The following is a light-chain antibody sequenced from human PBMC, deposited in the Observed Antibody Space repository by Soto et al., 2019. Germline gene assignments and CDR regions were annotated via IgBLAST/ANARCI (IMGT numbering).Light chain of an antibody. Sequence: QSVLTQPASVSGSPGQSITISCTGTSSDVGGYNYVSWYQQHPGKAPKLMIYDVSNRPSGVSNRFSGSKSGNTASLTISGLQAEDEADYYCISYTSSSDVIFGGGTKLTVL. CDR1: SSDVGGYNY. V-gene: IGLV2-14*01. CDR2: DVS. J-gene: IGLJ2*01. CDR3: ISYTSSSDVI.